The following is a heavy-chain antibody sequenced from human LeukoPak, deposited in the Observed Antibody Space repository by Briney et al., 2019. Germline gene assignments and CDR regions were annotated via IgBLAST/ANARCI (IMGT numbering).Heavy chain of an antibody. CDR2: IYSGGST. J-gene: IGHJ6*03. Sequence: GGSLRLSCAASGFSVSSNYMTWVRQAPGKGLEWVSIIYSGGSTYYADSVKGRFTISRDNSKNTLYLQMNSLRAEDTAVYYCARDSWWELSDYYYYYMDVWGKGTTVTVSS. V-gene: IGHV3-53*05. CDR1: GFSVSSNY. D-gene: IGHD1-26*01. CDR3: ARDSWWELSDYYYYYMDV.